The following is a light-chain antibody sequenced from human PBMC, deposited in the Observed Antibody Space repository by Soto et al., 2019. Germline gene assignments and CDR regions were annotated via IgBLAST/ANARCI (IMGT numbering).Light chain of an antibody. CDR2: GAS. CDR3: HQFGSSPWT. Sequence: IVLTQSPGTLSLSPGDRATLSCRASQSLSSTYLAWFQQKPGQAPRLLIFGASSRATGIPDRFSGSGSATDFTLTISRLEPEDFAVYYCHQFGSSPWTIGQGTKVESK. CDR1: QSLSSTY. V-gene: IGKV3-20*01. J-gene: IGKJ1*01.